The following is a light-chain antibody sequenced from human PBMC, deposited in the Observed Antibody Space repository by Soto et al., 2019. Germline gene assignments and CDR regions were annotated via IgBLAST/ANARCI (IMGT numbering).Light chain of an antibody. CDR3: MQALQTLPWT. CDR1: QSLLHSNGYNY. Sequence: DIVMTQSPLSLPVTPGEPASISCRSSQSLLHSNGYNYLDWYLQKPGQSPQLLIYLGSNRASGVPDMFSGSGSGTDFTLKISRVEAEDVGVYYCMQALQTLPWTVGQGTKVEIK. CDR2: LGS. J-gene: IGKJ1*01. V-gene: IGKV2-28*01.